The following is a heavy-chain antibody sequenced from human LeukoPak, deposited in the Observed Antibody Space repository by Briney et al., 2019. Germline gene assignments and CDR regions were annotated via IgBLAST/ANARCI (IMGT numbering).Heavy chain of an antibody. CDR3: ARDRGPNTFDY. V-gene: IGHV3-7*01. Sequence: GGSLRLSCVASGFTFSNSWMIWVRQTPGKGPEWVASIKQDGSEKYYVDSVKGRFTISKDNAKNSLYLQMNSLRVEDMAIYYCARDRGPNTFDYWGQGTPVTVSS. J-gene: IGHJ4*02. D-gene: IGHD3-10*01. CDR1: GFTFSNSW. CDR2: IKQDGSEK.